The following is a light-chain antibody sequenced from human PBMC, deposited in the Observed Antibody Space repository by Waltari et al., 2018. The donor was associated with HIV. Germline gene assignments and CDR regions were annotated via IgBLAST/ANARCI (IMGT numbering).Light chain of an antibody. CDR2: WAS. V-gene: IGKV4-1*01. CDR3: QQYYRTPLT. J-gene: IGKJ4*01. Sequence: DILMTQSPDSLDVSLGERATTNCKARQTLLYSSNNKNYLAWYQHKPGQPPKLLIYWASTRQSGVPDRFSGSGSGTNFNLTINKLQAEDVATYYCQQYYRTPLTFGGGTKVGL. CDR1: QTLLYSSNNKNY.